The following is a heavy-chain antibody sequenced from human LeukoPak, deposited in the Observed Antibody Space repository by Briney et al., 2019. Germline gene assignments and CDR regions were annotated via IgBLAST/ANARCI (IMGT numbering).Heavy chain of an antibody. CDR3: ARDLRRYYGSGSYPDY. D-gene: IGHD3-10*01. Sequence: PGGSLRLSCAASGFTFSCYGMHWVRQAPGKGLEWVAVIWYDGSNKYYADSVKGRFTISRDNSKNTLYLQMNSLRAEDTAVYYCARDLRRYYGSGSYPDYWGQGTLVTVSS. CDR1: GFTFSCYG. V-gene: IGHV3-33*01. J-gene: IGHJ4*02. CDR2: IWYDGSNK.